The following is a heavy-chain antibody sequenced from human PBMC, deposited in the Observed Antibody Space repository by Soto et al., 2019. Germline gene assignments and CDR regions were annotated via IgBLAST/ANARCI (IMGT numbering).Heavy chain of an antibody. CDR3: AYRTGFDY. Sequence: GGSLRLSCAASGFTFSTYDMAWVRQAPGKGLEWVSTISRGGDSTSYADSVKGRFTISRDNSKNTLYLQMNSLRAEDTAVYYCAYRTGFDYWGQGALVTVSS. CDR2: ISRGGDST. CDR1: GFTFSTYD. J-gene: IGHJ4*02. V-gene: IGHV3-23*01.